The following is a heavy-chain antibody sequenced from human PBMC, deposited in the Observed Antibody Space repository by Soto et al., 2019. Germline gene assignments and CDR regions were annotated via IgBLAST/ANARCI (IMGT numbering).Heavy chain of an antibody. J-gene: IGHJ4*02. D-gene: IGHD3-9*01. CDR1: GDSINSDKYY. CDR2: IYYRGNT. V-gene: IGHV4-39*01. Sequence: PSETLSLTCSVSGDSINSDKYYWGWIRQPPGKGLEWIGSIYYRGNTYYNPSLQTRVTISLDKSKNQFSLRLKSVTAADSAVYFCARLEGLATISYYFDFWGQGAQVTVSS. CDR3: ARLEGLATISYYFDF.